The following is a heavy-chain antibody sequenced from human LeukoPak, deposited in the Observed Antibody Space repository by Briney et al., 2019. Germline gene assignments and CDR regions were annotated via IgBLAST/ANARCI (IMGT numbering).Heavy chain of an antibody. Sequence: PGGSLRLSCAASGFTFSSYAMSWVRQAPGKGLEWVSAISGSGGSTYYADSVKGRFTISRDNSKNTLCLQMNSLRAEDTAVYYCAKLDSSGSSFDYWGQGTLVTVSS. J-gene: IGHJ4*02. CDR3: AKLDSSGSSFDY. V-gene: IGHV3-23*01. CDR1: GFTFSSYA. D-gene: IGHD3-22*01. CDR2: ISGSGGST.